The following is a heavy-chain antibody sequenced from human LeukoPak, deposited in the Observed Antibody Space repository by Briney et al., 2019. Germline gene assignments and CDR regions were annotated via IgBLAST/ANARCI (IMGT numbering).Heavy chain of an antibody. CDR2: ISGSGDRR. CDR3: AKDLGALRYFDLDAFDI. CDR1: GFTFSSYA. V-gene: IGHV3-23*01. D-gene: IGHD3-9*01. Sequence: GGSLRLSCGASGFTFSSYAMSWVRQAPGKGLEWVSGISGSGDRRNYADSVKGRFTISRDNSKNTLYLQMNSLRAEDTAVYYCAKDLGALRYFDLDAFDIWGQGTMVTVSS. J-gene: IGHJ3*02.